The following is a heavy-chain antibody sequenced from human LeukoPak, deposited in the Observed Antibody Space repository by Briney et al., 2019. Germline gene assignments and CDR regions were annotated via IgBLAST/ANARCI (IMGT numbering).Heavy chain of an antibody. Sequence: GGSLRLSCAASGFTFSSYGMSWVRQAPGKGLEWVSAISGSGGSTYYADSVKGRFTISRDNSKNTLYLQMNSLRAEDTAVYYCAKMEKVGGHDYYGSGSYSWGQGTLVTVSS. D-gene: IGHD3-10*01. CDR3: AKMEKVGGHDYYGSGSYS. V-gene: IGHV3-23*01. J-gene: IGHJ5*02. CDR1: GFTFSSYG. CDR2: ISGSGGST.